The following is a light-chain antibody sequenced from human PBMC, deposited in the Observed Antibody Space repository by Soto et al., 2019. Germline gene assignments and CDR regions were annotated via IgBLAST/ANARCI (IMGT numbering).Light chain of an antibody. CDR1: SSDVGGYIY. Sequence: QSALTQPASVSGSPGQSITISCTGTSSDVGGYIYVSWYQQHPGKAPKLMIYDVSNRPSGVSNRFSGSKSGNTASLTISGLQAEDEADYYCSSYTSSSTLLDVFGTGTKLTVL. CDR2: DVS. CDR3: SSYTSSSTLLDV. J-gene: IGLJ1*01. V-gene: IGLV2-14*01.